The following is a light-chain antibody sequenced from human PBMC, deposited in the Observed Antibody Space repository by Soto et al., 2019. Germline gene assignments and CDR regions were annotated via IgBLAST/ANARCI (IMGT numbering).Light chain of an antibody. CDR1: QTIRSNY. CDR2: GAS. CDR3: HQYGSSPST. J-gene: IGKJ3*01. Sequence: ETVLTQSPGTLSLSPGERATLSCRASQTIRSNYLAWYRQTPGQAPRLLISGASNRSTGIAARFSGSGSGTEFTLIISRLEPEDFGLYYCHQYGSSPSTFGQGTKVDIK. V-gene: IGKV3-20*01.